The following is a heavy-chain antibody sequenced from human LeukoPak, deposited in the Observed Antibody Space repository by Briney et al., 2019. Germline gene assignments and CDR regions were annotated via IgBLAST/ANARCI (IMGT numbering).Heavy chain of an antibody. V-gene: IGHV3-48*03. CDR3: VRGTSIFGVVTYYNYYYMDV. D-gene: IGHD3-3*01. J-gene: IGHJ6*03. Sequence: GGSLRLSRAASGFTFSSYEMNWVRQAPGKGLEWVSYISSSGITIYYADSVKGRFTISRDNAKNSLYLQMNSLRAEDTAVYYCVRGTSIFGVVTYYNYYYMDVWGKGTTVTVSS. CDR1: GFTFSSYE. CDR2: ISSSGITI.